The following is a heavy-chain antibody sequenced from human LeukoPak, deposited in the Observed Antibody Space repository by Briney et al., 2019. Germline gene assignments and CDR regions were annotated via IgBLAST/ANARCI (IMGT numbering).Heavy chain of an antibody. Sequence: SETLSLTCAVYGGSFSGYYWSWIRQPPGKGLEWIGEINHSGSTNYNPSLKSRVTISVDTSKNQFSLKLSSVTAADTAVYYCAKDHKGGYCSGGSCYGVYYWGQETLVTVSS. CDR1: GGSFSGYY. CDR2: INHSGST. J-gene: IGHJ4*02. CDR3: AKDHKGGYCSGGSCYGVYY. D-gene: IGHD2-15*01. V-gene: IGHV4-34*01.